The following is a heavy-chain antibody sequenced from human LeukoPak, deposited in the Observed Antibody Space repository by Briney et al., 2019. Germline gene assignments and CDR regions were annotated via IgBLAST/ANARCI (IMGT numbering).Heavy chain of an antibody. D-gene: IGHD3-22*01. Sequence: ASVKVSCKASGYTFTSYGISWVRQAPGQGLEWMGRINPNSGGTNYAQKFQGRVTMTRGTSISTAYMELSRLRSDDTAVYYCASDPYLNSSGYYGYFQHWGQGTLVTVSS. CDR1: GYTFTSYG. V-gene: IGHV1-2*06. J-gene: IGHJ1*01. CDR2: INPNSGGT. CDR3: ASDPYLNSSGYYGYFQH.